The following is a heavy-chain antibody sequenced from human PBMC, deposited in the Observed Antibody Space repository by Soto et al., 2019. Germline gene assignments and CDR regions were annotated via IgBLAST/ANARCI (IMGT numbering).Heavy chain of an antibody. J-gene: IGHJ6*02. CDR3: ARIPGSYLYYYYGMDV. CDR1: GGTFSSYA. CDR2: IIPIFGTA. V-gene: IGHV1-69*13. Sequence: ASVKVSCKASGGTFSSYAISWVRQAPGQGLEWMGGIIPIFGTANYAQKFQGRVTITADESTSTAYMELSSLRSDDTAVYYCARIPGSYLYYYYGMDVWGQGTTVTVSS. D-gene: IGHD1-26*01.